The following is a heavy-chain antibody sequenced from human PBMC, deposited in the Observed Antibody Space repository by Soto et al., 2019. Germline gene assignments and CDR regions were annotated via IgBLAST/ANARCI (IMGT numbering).Heavy chain of an antibody. Sequence: SETLSLTCAVYGGSFSGYYWSWIRQPPGKGLEWIGEIHHSGSTNYNPSLKSRVTISVDTSKNQFSLKLSSVTAADTAMYYCARQIYDSDTGPNFQYYFDSWGQGTPVTVSS. CDR2: IHHSGST. CDR3: ARQIYDSDTGPNFQYYFDS. CDR1: GGSFSGYY. J-gene: IGHJ4*02. V-gene: IGHV4-34*01. D-gene: IGHD3-22*01.